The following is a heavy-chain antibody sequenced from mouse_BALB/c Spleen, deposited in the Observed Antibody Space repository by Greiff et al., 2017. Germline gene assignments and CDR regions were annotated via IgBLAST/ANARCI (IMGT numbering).Heavy chain of an antibody. CDR1: GYTFTSYV. V-gene: IGHV1-14*01. D-gene: IGHD2-3*01. CDR3: AREGWLLRPAWFAY. CDR2: INPYNDGT. J-gene: IGHJ3*01. Sequence: EVQLQQSGPELVKPGASVKMSCKASGYTFTSYVMHWVKQKPGQGLEWIGYINPYNDGTKYNEKFKGKATLTSDKSSSTAYMELSSLTSEDSAVYYCAREGWLLRPAWFAYWGQGTLVTVSA.